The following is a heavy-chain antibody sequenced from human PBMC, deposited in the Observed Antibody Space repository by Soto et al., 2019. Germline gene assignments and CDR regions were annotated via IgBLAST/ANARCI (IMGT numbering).Heavy chain of an antibody. J-gene: IGHJ4*02. CDR1: GGSISSYY. V-gene: IGHV4-59*01. D-gene: IGHD4-17*01. CDR3: ARQKDYGDSTDY. Sequence: PSETLSLTCTVSGGSISSYYWSWIRQPPGKGLEWIGYIYYSGSTNYNPSLKSRVTISVDTSKNQFSLKLSSVTAADTAVYYCARQKDYGDSTDYWGQGTLVTVSS. CDR2: IYYSGST.